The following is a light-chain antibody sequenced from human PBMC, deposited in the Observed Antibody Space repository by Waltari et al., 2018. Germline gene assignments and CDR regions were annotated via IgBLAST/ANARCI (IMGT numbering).Light chain of an antibody. J-gene: IGKJ5*01. Sequence: DIQMTQSPPSLSASVGDRVTITCRASQTISHSLDWYQQKPGKAPKLLIYGSFILQSGVPSRFSGSGSGTDFTLTISSLQPEDFATYYCQQSSSSPITFGQGTRLEIK. V-gene: IGKV1-39*01. CDR1: QTISHS. CDR2: GSF. CDR3: QQSSSSPIT.